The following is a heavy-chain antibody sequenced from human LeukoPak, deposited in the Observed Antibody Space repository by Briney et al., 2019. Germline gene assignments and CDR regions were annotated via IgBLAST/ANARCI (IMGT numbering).Heavy chain of an antibody. CDR2: MNPNSGNT. J-gene: IGHJ5*02. D-gene: IGHD2-21*01. CDR1: GYTFTSYD. CDR3: ARDYGGNSGWFDP. V-gene: IGHV1-8*01. Sequence: ASVKVSCKASGYTFTSYDLNWVRQATGQGPEWMGWMNPNSGNTGYAQKFQGRVTLTRSTSISTAYMELRSLTSEDTAVYYCARDYGGNSGWFDPWGQGTLVTVSS.